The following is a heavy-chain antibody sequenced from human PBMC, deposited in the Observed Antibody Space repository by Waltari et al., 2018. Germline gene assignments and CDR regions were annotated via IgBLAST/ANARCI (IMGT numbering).Heavy chain of an antibody. Sequence: YGMHWVRQAPGQGLEWVAFISDDGSNKYYADSVKGRLTISRENFKNTVYVQMNRLRPEDTAVYYCANGGYSSAWYLGGFDYWGQGTLVTVSS. D-gene: IGHD6-19*01. V-gene: IGHV3-30*18. CDR3: ANGGYSSAWYLGGFDY. CDR2: ISDDGSNK. J-gene: IGHJ4*02. CDR1: YG.